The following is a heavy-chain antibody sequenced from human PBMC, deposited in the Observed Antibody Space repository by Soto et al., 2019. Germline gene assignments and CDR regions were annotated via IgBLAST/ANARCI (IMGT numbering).Heavy chain of an antibody. Sequence: QVQLVQSGAEVKKPGSSVKVSCKASGGTFSSYAVSWVRQAPGQGLEWMGGIIPIYGTANYAQKFQGRVTITADESTSTAYMELSSLRSEDTAVYSCAKVSLYSNSSVGDYDGMDVWGQGTTVTVSS. CDR3: AKVSLYSNSSVGDYDGMDV. D-gene: IGHD6-6*01. CDR1: GGTFSSYA. J-gene: IGHJ6*02. CDR2: IIPIYGTA. V-gene: IGHV1-69*01.